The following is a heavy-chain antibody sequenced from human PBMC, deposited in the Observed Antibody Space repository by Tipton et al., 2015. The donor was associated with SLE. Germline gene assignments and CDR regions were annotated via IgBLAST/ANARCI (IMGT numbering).Heavy chain of an antibody. CDR3: ARQRNWNRGGAFDV. D-gene: IGHD1-1*01. J-gene: IGHJ3*01. CDR1: GASMGTYY. Sequence: TLSLTCTVSGASMGTYYWSWIRQSPERGLEWIGHIYYAGTTNYNPSLESRVTMSVDTSSNQISLRVRSVTAADTAIYYCARQRNWNRGGAFDVWGQGTMVTVST. CDR2: IYYAGTT. V-gene: IGHV4-59*01.